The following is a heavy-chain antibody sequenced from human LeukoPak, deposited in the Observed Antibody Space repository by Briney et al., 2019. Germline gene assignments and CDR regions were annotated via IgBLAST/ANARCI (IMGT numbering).Heavy chain of an antibody. CDR2: ISTYNGNT. CDR3: ARYYDILTGYPPLLDY. V-gene: IGHV1-18*01. CDR1: GYTFTSYG. J-gene: IGHJ4*02. Sequence: ASVKVSCKASGYTFTSYGFSWVRQAPGQGLEWMGWISTYNGNTYNAQKFQGRFTMTTDTSTSTVYMELWSLRSDDTAVYYCARYYDILTGYPPLLDYWGQGTLFTVSS. D-gene: IGHD3-9*01.